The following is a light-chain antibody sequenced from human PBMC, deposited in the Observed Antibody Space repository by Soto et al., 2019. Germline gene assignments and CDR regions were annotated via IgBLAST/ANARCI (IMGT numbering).Light chain of an antibody. Sequence: EIVLTQSPGTLSLSPGEIATLSCRASQSVSSSYLAWYQLKPGHAPRLLIYGAARRATGIPDRFSGSGSGTDFTLTISRLTPEDFAVYYCQQYGSSPPITFGQGTRLEI. J-gene: IGKJ5*01. CDR2: GAA. CDR3: QQYGSSPPIT. V-gene: IGKV3-20*01. CDR1: QSVSSSY.